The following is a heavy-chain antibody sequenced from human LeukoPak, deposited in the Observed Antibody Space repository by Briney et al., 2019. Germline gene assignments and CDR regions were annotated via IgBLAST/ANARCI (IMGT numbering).Heavy chain of an antibody. D-gene: IGHD3-3*01. CDR2: IYCSGST. CDR3: ARLEAY. V-gene: IGHV4-39*01. J-gene: IGHJ4*02. CDR1: GGSISSSSYY. Sequence: ASETLSLTCTVSGGSISSSSYYWGWIRQPPGKGLEWIGSIYCSGSTYYNPSLKSRVTISVDTSKNQFSLKLSSVTAADTAVYYCARLEAYWGQGTLLTVSS.